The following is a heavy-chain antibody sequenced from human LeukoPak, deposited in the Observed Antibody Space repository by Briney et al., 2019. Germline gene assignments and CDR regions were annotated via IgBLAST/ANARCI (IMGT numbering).Heavy chain of an antibody. Sequence: PSGTLSLTCAVSGGSISSSNWWSWVRHPPGKRLEWIGEIYHSGSTNYNPSLRSRVTISVDKSKNQFSLKLSSVTAADTAVYYCARYCSSTSCYALYYYYGMDVWGQGTTVTVSS. D-gene: IGHD2-2*01. CDR2: IYHSGST. V-gene: IGHV4-4*02. J-gene: IGHJ6*02. CDR1: GGSISSSNW. CDR3: ARYCSSTSCYALYYYYGMDV.